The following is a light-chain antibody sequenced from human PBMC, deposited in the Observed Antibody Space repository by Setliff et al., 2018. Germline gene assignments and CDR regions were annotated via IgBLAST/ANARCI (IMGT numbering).Light chain of an antibody. CDR3: NAYASDTTEV. CDR2: GVS. V-gene: IGLV2-14*03. Sequence: QSVLTQPASVSGSPGQSITISCSGTSSDVGSYDLVSWYQQHPGKAPKLIIYGVSDRPSGVSSRFSGSKSGNTAYLTISGLQTEDEAEYYCNAYASDTTEVFGSGTKVTVL. CDR1: SSDVGSYDL. J-gene: IGLJ1*01.